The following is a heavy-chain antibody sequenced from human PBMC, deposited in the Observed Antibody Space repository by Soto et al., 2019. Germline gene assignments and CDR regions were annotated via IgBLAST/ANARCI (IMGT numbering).Heavy chain of an antibody. CDR1: GGTFSSYT. Sequence: ASVKVSCKASGGTFSSYTISWVRQAPGQGLEWMGRIIPILGIANYAQKFQGRVTITADKSTSTAYMELSSLRSEDTAVYYCAREFQVPAATHYYYYMDVWGKGTTVTVSS. J-gene: IGHJ6*03. CDR3: AREFQVPAATHYYYYMDV. V-gene: IGHV1-69*04. D-gene: IGHD2-2*01. CDR2: IIPILGIA.